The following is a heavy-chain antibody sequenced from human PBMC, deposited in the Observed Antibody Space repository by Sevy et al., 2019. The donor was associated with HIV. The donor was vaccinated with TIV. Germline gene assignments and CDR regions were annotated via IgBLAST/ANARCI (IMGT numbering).Heavy chain of an antibody. Sequence: GGSLRLSCAASGFTFSSYAMHWVRQAPGKGLEWVAVISYDGSNKYYADSVKGRFTISRDNSKNTLYLQMNSLRAEDTAVYYCARDVAFEGGYSTLDYWGQGTLVTVSS. J-gene: IGHJ4*02. CDR2: ISYDGSNK. CDR3: ARDVAFEGGYSTLDY. D-gene: IGHD3-22*01. CDR1: GFTFSSYA. V-gene: IGHV3-30-3*01.